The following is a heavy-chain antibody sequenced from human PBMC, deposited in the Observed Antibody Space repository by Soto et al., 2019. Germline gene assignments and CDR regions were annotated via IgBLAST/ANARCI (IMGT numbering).Heavy chain of an antibody. Sequence: GGSLRLSCAASGFTVSSYYMSWVRQVPGRGLEGFLGSSTSGGRVYFSVAVEGRLKISRDNAKNTLYLQTNSLRVEDTAVYYCVRDDIGLGLDYWGLGTPVTVSS. D-gene: IGHD1-26*01. CDR3: VRDDIGLGLDY. CDR2: SSTSGGRV. J-gene: IGHJ4*02. V-gene: IGHV3-11*04. CDR1: GFTVSSYY.